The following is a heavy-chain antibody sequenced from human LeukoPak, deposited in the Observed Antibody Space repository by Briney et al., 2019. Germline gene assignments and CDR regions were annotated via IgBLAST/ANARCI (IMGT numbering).Heavy chain of an antibody. V-gene: IGHV4-39*01. J-gene: IGHJ6*03. CDR3: ARQPHSYGPDYYYYYMDL. CDR1: GGSISSGYY. CDR2: IYYSGNT. Sequence: PSETLSLTCTVSGGSISSGYYWGWIRQPPGKGLEWIGNIYYSGNTYYNPSLKSRVTMSVDTSSNHFYLNLISVTAADTALYYCARQPHSYGPDYYYYYMDLWGTGTTVTVSS. D-gene: IGHD5-18*01.